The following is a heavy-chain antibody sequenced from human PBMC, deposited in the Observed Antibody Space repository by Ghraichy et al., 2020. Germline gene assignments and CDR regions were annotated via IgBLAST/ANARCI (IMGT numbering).Heavy chain of an antibody. CDR1: GGSFSGYY. V-gene: IGHV4-34*01. CDR2: INHSGST. CDR3: ARVVGCSSTSCTPRNWFDP. Sequence: SETLSLTCAVYGGSFSGYYWSWIRQPPGKGLEWIGEINHSGSTNYNPSHKSRVTISVDTSKNQISLKLSSVTAADTAVYYCARVVGCSSTSCTPRNWFDPWGQGTLVTVSS. D-gene: IGHD2-2*01. J-gene: IGHJ5*02.